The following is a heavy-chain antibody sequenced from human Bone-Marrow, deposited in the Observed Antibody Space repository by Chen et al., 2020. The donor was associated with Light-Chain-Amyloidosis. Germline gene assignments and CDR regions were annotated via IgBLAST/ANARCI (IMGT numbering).Heavy chain of an antibody. D-gene: IGHD5-18*01. CDR2: MIPSGST. V-gene: IGHV4-34*01. CDR3: ARGRGYSYGHVRAYNYMDV. CDR1: GGSFSGYY. Sequence: QVQLQQWGAGLLKPSETLSLTCSVYGGSFSGYYWNWIRQPPGKGLGWIGEMIPSGSTNYSPFLKSRVTISLDTSQSQFSLNLSSMTAADTAVYYCARGRGYSYGHVRAYNYMDVWGKGTTVTVSS. J-gene: IGHJ6*03.